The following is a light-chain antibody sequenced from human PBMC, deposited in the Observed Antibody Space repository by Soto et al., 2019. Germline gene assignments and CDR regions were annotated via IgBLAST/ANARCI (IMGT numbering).Light chain of an antibody. CDR3: QQRRT. Sequence: EIVLTQSPAILSLSPGERATLSCRASQSVTNSLAWYQQKPGQAPRLLIYHASNRATGVPARFSGSGSGTALTLSISRLEPAHVAIYYCQQRRTFGQGTKVEIK. CDR1: QSVTNS. J-gene: IGKJ1*01. V-gene: IGKV3-11*01. CDR2: HAS.